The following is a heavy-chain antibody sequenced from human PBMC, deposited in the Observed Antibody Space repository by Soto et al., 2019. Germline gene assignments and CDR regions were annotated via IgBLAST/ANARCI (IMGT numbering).Heavy chain of an antibody. CDR2: ISGSGGST. V-gene: IGHV3-23*01. D-gene: IGHD3-3*01. J-gene: IGHJ4*02. CDR1: GFTFSSYA. Sequence: GGSLRLSCAASGFTFSSYAMSWVRQAPGKGLEWVSAISGSGGSTYYADSVKGRFTISRDNSKNTLYLQMNSLRAEDTAVYYCAKKRLREWSGQMRKYYFDYWGQGTLVTVSS. CDR3: AKKRLREWSGQMRKYYFDY.